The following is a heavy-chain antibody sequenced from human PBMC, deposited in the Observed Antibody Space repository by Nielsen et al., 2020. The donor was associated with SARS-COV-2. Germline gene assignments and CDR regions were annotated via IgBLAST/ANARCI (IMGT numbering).Heavy chain of an antibody. CDR2: IKLDGSEK. J-gene: IGHJ4*02. D-gene: IGHD4-17*01. CDR1: GFNFRGYW. CDR3: ARVGFYGDPEYLDY. Sequence: GGSLRLSCIVSGFNFRGYWMTWVRQAPGKGLGWVGNIKLDGSEKYYVDSVKGRFTISRDNARNTLYLQMNSLRVEDTAVYYCARVGFYGDPEYLDYWGPGTLVTVSS. V-gene: IGHV3-7*01.